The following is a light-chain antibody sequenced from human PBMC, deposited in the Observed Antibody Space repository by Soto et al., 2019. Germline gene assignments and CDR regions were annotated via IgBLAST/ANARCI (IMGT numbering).Light chain of an antibody. Sequence: EIMLTESAGTLSLYPGGRATIYSRVCHSVSSSYLAWYQQKPGQAPRLIIYSASSRATGIPDRFSGSWSGADFTLTISSLEPEDAAIYYCQQYCYSFWTLDQGTKVDIK. CDR1: HSVSSSY. J-gene: IGKJ1*01. CDR2: SAS. CDR3: QQYCYSFWT. V-gene: IGKV3-20*01.